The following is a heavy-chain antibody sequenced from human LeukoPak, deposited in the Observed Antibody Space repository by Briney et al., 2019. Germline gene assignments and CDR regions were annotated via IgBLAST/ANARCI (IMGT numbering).Heavy chain of an antibody. CDR2: IKSKTDGRTT. CDR3: TTGLWYYDSSGYYLVDY. D-gene: IGHD3-22*01. CDR1: GFTFSNAW. Sequence: PGGSLRLSSAASGFTFSNAWMSWVAQAPGQGLEWVGRIKSKTDGRTTDYATPVKGRFTISRDDSKDTLYLQMNSLKTEDTAVYYCTTGLWYYDSSGYYLVDYWGQGTLVTVSS. J-gene: IGHJ4*02. V-gene: IGHV3-15*01.